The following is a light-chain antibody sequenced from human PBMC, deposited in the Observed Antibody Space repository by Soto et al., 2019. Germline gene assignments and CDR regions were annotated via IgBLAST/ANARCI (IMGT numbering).Light chain of an antibody. CDR1: SSNIGAGYD. CDR3: QSYDRSLSGSRV. CDR2: DNT. V-gene: IGLV1-40*01. J-gene: IGLJ1*01. Sequence: QAVVTQPPSVSGAPGQRVTISCTGSSSNIGAGYDVHWYQQLPGTAPKLLIYDNTNRPSGVPDRFSGSKSGTSASLAITGLQAEDEADYYCQSYDRSLSGSRVFGTGTKLT.